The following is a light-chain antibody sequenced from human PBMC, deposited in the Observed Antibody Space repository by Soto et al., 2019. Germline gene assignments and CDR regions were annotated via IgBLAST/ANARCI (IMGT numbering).Light chain of an antibody. Sequence: QSALTQPASVSGSPGQSITISCTGTSGDIGSYNRVSWYQQHPGKAPQLIIYEVTDRPSGVSNRFSGSKSGNTASLTISGLQAEDEVQYYCSSYTNINTRACVFGTGTKLTVL. CDR2: EVT. CDR3: SSYTNINTRACV. J-gene: IGLJ1*01. V-gene: IGLV2-14*01. CDR1: SGDIGSYNR.